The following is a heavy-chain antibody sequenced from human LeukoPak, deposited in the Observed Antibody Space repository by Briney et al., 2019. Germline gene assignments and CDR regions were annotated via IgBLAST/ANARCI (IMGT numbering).Heavy chain of an antibody. D-gene: IGHD2-2*01. J-gene: IGHJ4*02. CDR2: IYYSGST. V-gene: IGHV4-59*12. Sequence: PSETLSLTCTVSGGSISSYYWSWIRQPPGKGLEWIGYIYYSGSTNYNPSLKSRVTISVDTSKNQFSLKLSSVTAADTAVYYCARGSQYGRHQTDFDYWGQGTLVTVSS. CDR3: ARGSQYGRHQTDFDY. CDR1: GGSISSYY.